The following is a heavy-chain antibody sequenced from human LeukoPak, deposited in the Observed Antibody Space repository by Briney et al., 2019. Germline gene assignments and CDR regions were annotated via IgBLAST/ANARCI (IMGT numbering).Heavy chain of an antibody. J-gene: IGHJ5*02. CDR3: ARSPPDCKTTDCRPGDWFDP. Sequence: ASVKVSCRTSGYTFTGYYMHWVRQAPGQGLEWMGWINPTSGATNYAQKFQGRVTMTRDTSISTAYMALSRLRSDDTAVYYCARSPPDCKTTDCRPGDWFDPWGQGTLVTVSP. D-gene: IGHD2/OR15-2a*01. CDR2: INPTSGAT. V-gene: IGHV1-2*02. CDR1: GYTFTGYY.